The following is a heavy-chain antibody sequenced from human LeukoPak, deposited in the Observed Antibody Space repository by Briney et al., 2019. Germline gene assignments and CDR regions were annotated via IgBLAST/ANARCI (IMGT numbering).Heavy chain of an antibody. Sequence: GGSLRLSCAASGFTFSSYSMNWVRQAPGKGLEWVSSISSSSSYIYYADSVKGRFTISRDNAKNSLYLQMNSLRAEDMAVYYCVKRWTGTTIGQQDYWGQGTLVAVSS. CDR2: ISSSSSYI. CDR1: GFTFSSYS. D-gene: IGHD1-1*01. V-gene: IGHV3-21*01. CDR3: VKRWTGTTIGQQDY. J-gene: IGHJ4*02.